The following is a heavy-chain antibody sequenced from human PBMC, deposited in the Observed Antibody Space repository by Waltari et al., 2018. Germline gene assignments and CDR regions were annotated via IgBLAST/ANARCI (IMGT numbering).Heavy chain of an antibody. CDR1: GGSITSNRHY. Sequence: QLQLQESGPGLGKPSETLSLTCIVSGGSITSNRHYWAWIRQPPGQGLEWIGTMSYNGATYSSPSLKGRVTLSRDTSKNHLSLKLGSVTAADTAVYYCATYIGASIGTAAFDVWGQGTMVTVSS. D-gene: IGHD5-12*01. CDR3: ATYIGASIGTAAFDV. V-gene: IGHV4-39*02. CDR2: MSYNGAT. J-gene: IGHJ3*01.